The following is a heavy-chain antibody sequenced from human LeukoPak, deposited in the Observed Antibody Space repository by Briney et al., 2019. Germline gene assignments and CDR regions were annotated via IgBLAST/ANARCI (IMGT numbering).Heavy chain of an antibody. CDR2: IRSKAFGGTT. J-gene: IGHJ3*01. CDR1: GFNFRYFW. D-gene: IGHD3-10*01. V-gene: IGHV3-49*02. CDR3: SRRFGESSGDAFDL. Sequence: PGGSLRLSCLGSGFNFRYFWMSWVRQAPGKGLEWVGFIRSKAFGGTTSYAASVQGRFTISRDDSRSIAYLQINSLATEDTAVYYCSRRFGESSGDAFDLWGQGTLVTVSS.